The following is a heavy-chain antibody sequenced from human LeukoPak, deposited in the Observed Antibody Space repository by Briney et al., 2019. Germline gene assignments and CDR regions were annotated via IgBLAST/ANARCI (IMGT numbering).Heavy chain of an antibody. Sequence: GASVKVSCKASGYTFTSYGISWVRQAPGQGLEWMGWINPNSGGTNYAQKFQGRVTMTRDTSISTAYMELSRLRSDDTAVYYCARGQGSGWYSGSSKSDYWGQGTLVTVSS. J-gene: IGHJ4*02. D-gene: IGHD6-19*01. CDR1: GYTFTSYG. CDR2: INPNSGGT. V-gene: IGHV1-2*02. CDR3: ARGQGSGWYSGSSKSDY.